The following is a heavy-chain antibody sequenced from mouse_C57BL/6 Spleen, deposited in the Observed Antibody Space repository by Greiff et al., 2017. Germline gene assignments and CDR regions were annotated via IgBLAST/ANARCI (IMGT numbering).Heavy chain of an antibody. V-gene: IGHV1-69*01. Sequence: QVQLQQPGAELVMPGASVKLSCKASGYTFTSYWMHWVKQRPGQGLEWIGEIDPSDSYTNYNQKFKGKSTLTVDKSSSTAYMQLSSLTSEDSAVYYCARRGAYYDYNYWYFDFWGTGTTVTVSS. CDR3: ARRGAYYDYNYWYFDF. CDR2: IDPSDSYT. J-gene: IGHJ1*03. CDR1: GYTFTSYW. D-gene: IGHD2-4*01.